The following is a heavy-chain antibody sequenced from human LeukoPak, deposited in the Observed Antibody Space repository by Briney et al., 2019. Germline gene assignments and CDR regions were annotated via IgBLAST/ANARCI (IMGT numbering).Heavy chain of an antibody. CDR1: GGSISSGGYY. J-gene: IGHJ4*02. CDR2: IYYSGST. Sequence: PSETLSLTCTVSGGSISSGGYYWSWIRQHPGKGLEWIGYIYYSGSTYYNPSLKSRVTISVDTSKNQFSLKLSSVTAADTAVYYCARIPESVASPGFDYRGQGTLVTVSS. D-gene: IGHD1-14*01. V-gene: IGHV4-31*03. CDR3: ARIPESVASPGFDY.